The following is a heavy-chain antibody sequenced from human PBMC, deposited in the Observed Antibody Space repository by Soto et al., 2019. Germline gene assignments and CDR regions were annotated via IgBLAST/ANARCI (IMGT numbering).Heavy chain of an antibody. CDR1: GFTFSSYS. V-gene: IGHV3-21*01. CDR3: ARDRLYSSSGTLDY. D-gene: IGHD6-13*01. Sequence: EVQLVESGGGLVKPGGSLRLSCAASGFTFSSYSMNWVRQAPGKGLEWVSSISSSSSYIYYADSVKGRFTISRDNAKNSLYLTMNSLRAEDTAVYYCARDRLYSSSGTLDYWGQGTLVTVSS. J-gene: IGHJ4*02. CDR2: ISSSSSYI.